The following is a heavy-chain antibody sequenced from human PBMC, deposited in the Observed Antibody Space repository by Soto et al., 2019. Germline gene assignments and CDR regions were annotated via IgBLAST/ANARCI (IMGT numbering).Heavy chain of an antibody. CDR3: ARGWPTVVSAFDH. V-gene: IGHV4-59*08. Sequence: QVQLQESGPGLVKPTETLSLTCTVSGGSIGSYYWSWIRQPPRKGLEWIGYIYHSGSTNYNPSLKSRVTISVDTSKNQFSLKLCSVTAADKAVYYCARGWPTVVSAFDHWGQGTLVTVSS. J-gene: IGHJ4*02. CDR1: GGSIGSYY. D-gene: IGHD4-17*01. CDR2: IYHSGST.